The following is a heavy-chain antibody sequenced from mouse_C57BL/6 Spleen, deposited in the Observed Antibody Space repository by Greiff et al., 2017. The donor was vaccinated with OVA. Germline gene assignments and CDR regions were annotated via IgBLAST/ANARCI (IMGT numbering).Heavy chain of an antibody. CDR2: ISDGGSYT. J-gene: IGHJ3*01. Sequence: EVKLVESGGGLVKPGGSLKLSCAASGFTFSSYAMSWVRQTPEKRLEWVATISDGGSYTYYPDNVKGRITISRDNAKSNLYLQMSHLKSEDTAMYYCARALTGWFAYWGQGTLVTVSA. D-gene: IGHD4-1*01. CDR3: ARALTGWFAY. V-gene: IGHV5-4*03. CDR1: GFTFSSYA.